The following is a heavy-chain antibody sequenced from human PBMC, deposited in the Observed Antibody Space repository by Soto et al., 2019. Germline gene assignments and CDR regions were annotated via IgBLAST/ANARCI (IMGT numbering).Heavy chain of an antibody. CDR1: GFTVSSNY. CDR3: ARTSGITGTTAFDI. D-gene: IGHD1-20*01. CDR2: IDSGGST. Sequence: GGSLRLSCAASGFTVSSNYMSWVRQAPGKGLEWVSVIDSGGSTYYADSVKGRFTISRHNSKNTLYLQMNSLRAEDTAVYYCARTSGITGTTAFDIWGQGTMVTVSS. J-gene: IGHJ3*02. V-gene: IGHV3-66*01.